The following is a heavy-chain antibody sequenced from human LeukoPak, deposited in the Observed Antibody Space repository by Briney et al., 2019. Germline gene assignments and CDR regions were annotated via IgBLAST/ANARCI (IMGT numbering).Heavy chain of an antibody. CDR3: ARDSPRPLTYYYDSSDF. Sequence: PGGSLRLSCGASGFTFRTYAMSWVRQAPGKGLEWVSAISGNGVNTYYADSAKGRFTISRDNSKNTLHLQMNRLRVQDTAVYYCARDSPRPLTYYYDSSDFCGQGTLVTVSS. CDR2: ISGNGVNT. CDR1: GFTFRTYA. V-gene: IGHV3-23*01. J-gene: IGHJ4*02. D-gene: IGHD3-22*01.